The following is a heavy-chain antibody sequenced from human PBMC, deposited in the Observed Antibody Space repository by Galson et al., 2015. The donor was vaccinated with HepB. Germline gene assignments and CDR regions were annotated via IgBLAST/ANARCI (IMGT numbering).Heavy chain of an antibody. Sequence: SLRLSCAASGFTFSNAWMNWVRQAPGKGLEWVGRIKSKTDGGTTDYAAPVKGRFTISRDDSKNTLYLQMNSLKTEDTAVYYCTTAAYYDFWSGYFDIWGQGTMVTVSS. CDR1: GFTFSNAW. CDR3: TTAAYYDFWSGYFDI. V-gene: IGHV3-15*07. CDR2: IKSKTDGGTT. D-gene: IGHD3-3*01. J-gene: IGHJ3*02.